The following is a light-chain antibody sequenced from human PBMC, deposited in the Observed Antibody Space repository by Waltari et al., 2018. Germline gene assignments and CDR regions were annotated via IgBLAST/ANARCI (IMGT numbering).Light chain of an antibody. J-gene: IGLJ1*01. CDR3: AAWDDTLNVYV. V-gene: IGLV1-44*01. CDR2: SNN. CDR1: SSTIGTNP. Sequence: QSVLTQPPSTSGTPGQRVTISCSGSSSTIGTNPVNWYQHLPGTAPDLLIYSNNQRPSGVPGRFSGSKAGTSASLAISGLQSEDEADYYCAAWDDTLNVYVFGTGTKVTVL.